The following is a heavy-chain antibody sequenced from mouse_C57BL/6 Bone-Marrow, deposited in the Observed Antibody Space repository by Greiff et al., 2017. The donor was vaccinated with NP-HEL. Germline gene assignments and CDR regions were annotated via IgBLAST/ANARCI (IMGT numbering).Heavy chain of an antibody. CDR2: IYPRSGNT. D-gene: IGHD2-3*01. J-gene: IGHJ3*01. V-gene: IGHV1-81*01. Sequence: VQLQESGAELARPGASVKLSCKASGYTFTSYGISWVKQRTGQGLEWIGEIYPRSGNTYYNEKFKGKATLTADKSSSTAYMELRSLTSDDSAVYFCARRDGYPTWFAYWGQGTLVTVSA. CDR1: GYTFTSYG. CDR3: ARRDGYPTWFAY.